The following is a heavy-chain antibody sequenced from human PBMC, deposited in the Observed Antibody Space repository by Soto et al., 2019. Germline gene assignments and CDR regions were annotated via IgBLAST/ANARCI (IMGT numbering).Heavy chain of an antibody. CDR1: GYTFTNYG. J-gene: IGHJ4*02. Sequence: QVQLVQSGAEVKKPGASVKVSCKASGYTFTNYGINWVRQAPGQGLEWVGWINSYNGNTNYAQRLQGRVTMTTDTSTSTANMELRSLRSDETAVYYCARGSSPVDFGYWGQGTLVTVSS. CDR2: INSYNGNT. CDR3: ARGSSPVDFGY. D-gene: IGHD6-13*01. V-gene: IGHV1-18*01.